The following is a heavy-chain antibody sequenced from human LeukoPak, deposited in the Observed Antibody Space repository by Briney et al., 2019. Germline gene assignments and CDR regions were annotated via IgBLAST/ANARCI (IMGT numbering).Heavy chain of an antibody. CDR3: AKDPTMSFLYYFDY. D-gene: IGHD3-10*02. Sequence: GGSLRLSCAASGFTFDDYAMHWVRQAPGKGLEWVSGISWNSGSIGYADSVKGRFTISRDNAKNSLYLQMNSLRAADTALYYCAKDPTMSFLYYFDYWGQGTLVTVSS. J-gene: IGHJ4*02. V-gene: IGHV3-9*01. CDR2: ISWNSGSI. CDR1: GFTFDDYA.